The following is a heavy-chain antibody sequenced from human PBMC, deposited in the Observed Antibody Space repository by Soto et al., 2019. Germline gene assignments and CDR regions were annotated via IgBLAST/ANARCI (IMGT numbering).Heavy chain of an antibody. D-gene: IGHD6-13*01. CDR3: MRDASRDSSARGWFDP. V-gene: IGHV3-21*01. CDR1: GFTFRSFT. CDR2: ISSNSAYI. J-gene: IGHJ5*02. Sequence: PVGSLRLSCAASGFTFRSFTMNWVRQAPGKGLEWVSTISSNSAYIYYTDALRGRFTISRDNAKNSLHLQMNSLRAEDTAVYYCMRDASRDSSARGWFDPWGPGTLVTVSS.